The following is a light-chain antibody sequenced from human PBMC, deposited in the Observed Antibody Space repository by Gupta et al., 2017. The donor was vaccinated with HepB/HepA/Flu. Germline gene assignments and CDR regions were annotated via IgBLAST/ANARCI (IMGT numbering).Light chain of an antibody. CDR2: EVT. CDR1: SSDGAYYNL. Sequence: QSALTQPASVSGSPGQSITISCTGTSSDGAYYNLVSWYQQHPDKAPKRIIYEVTNRPSGVSNRFSGSKSGNTASLTVSGLQAEDGADDYCCSYAGNNMWLCGGGTKLTGL. V-gene: IGLV2-23*02. J-gene: IGLJ3*02. CDR3: CSYAGNNMWL.